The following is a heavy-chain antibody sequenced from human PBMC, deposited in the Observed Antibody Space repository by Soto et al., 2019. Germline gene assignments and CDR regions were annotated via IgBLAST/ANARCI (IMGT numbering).Heavy chain of an antibody. D-gene: IGHD2-2*01. V-gene: IGHV1-46*03. J-gene: IGHJ4*02. CDR2: INPSGGST. Sequence: ASVKVSCKASGYTFTSYHMHWVRQAPGQGLEWMGIINPSGGSTSYAQKFQGRVTMTRDTSTSTVYMELSSLRSEDTAVYYCARERRRDIVVVPAAKGLDYWGQGTLVTVSS. CDR3: ARERRRDIVVVPAAKGLDY. CDR1: GYTFTSYH.